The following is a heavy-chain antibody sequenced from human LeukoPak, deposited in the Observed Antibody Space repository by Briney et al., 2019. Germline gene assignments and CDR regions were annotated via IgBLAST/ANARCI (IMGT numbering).Heavy chain of an antibody. CDR1: GVPISSYY. V-gene: IGHV4-59*01. CDR3: ARDLEKWPYPENSLYGMDV. Sequence: SETLSLTCTVSGVPISSYYWSWIRQPPGKGLEWIGYNYYSGSTNYNPSLKSRVTISVDTSKNQFSLKLSSVTAADTAVYYCARDLEKWPYPENSLYGMDVWGQGTTVTVSS. J-gene: IGHJ6*02. D-gene: IGHD4-23*01. CDR2: NYYSGST.